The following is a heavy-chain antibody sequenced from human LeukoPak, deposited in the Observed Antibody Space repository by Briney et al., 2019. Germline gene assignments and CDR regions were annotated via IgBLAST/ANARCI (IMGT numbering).Heavy chain of an antibody. D-gene: IGHD2-15*01. J-gene: IGHJ4*02. V-gene: IGHV3-23*01. Sequence: PGGSLRLSCAASGFTFDTYAMSWVRQAPGKGLEWVSVISGSGGSTYYADSVKGRFTISRDNSKNTSKNTLYLQMNSLRAEDTAVYYCAKEGYCSGGSCYPYDPFDYWGQGTLVTVSS. CDR3: AKEGYCSGGSCYPYDPFDY. CDR2: ISGSGGST. CDR1: GFTFDTYA.